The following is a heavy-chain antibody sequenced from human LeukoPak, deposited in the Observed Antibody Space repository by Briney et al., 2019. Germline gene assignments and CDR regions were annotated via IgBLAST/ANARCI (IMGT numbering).Heavy chain of an antibody. CDR2: INPNSGGT. CDR1: GYTFTCYY. J-gene: IGHJ4*02. V-gene: IGHV1-2*06. Sequence: ASVKVSCKASGYTFTCYYMHWVRQAPGQGLEWMGRINPNSGGTNYAQKFQGRVTMTRDTSISTAYMELSRLRSDDTAVYYCARGVYYYDSSGYLTSFDYWGQGTLVTVSS. D-gene: IGHD3-22*01. CDR3: ARGVYYYDSSGYLTSFDY.